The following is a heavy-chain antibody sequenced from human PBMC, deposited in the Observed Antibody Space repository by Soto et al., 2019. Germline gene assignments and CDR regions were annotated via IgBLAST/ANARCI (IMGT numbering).Heavy chain of an antibody. J-gene: IGHJ4*02. CDR2: ISSTGKNI. CDR3: GRSHGAGSY. CDR1: GFTFIDYY. D-gene: IGHD4-17*01. Sequence: GGSLRLSCVASGFTFIDYYMNWVRQAPGKGLEWISYISSTGKNIYYSDSVKGRFIVSRDNAKNSLFPQMNSLTADDTAVYYCGRSHGAGSYWGQGTRVTVSS. V-gene: IGHV3-11*01.